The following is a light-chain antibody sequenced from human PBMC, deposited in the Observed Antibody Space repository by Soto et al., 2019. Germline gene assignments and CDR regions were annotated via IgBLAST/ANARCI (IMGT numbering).Light chain of an antibody. CDR3: QQRSDWPPA. CDR1: QSVSIY. CDR2: DAS. V-gene: IGKV3-11*01. J-gene: IGKJ1*01. Sequence: EIVLTQSPATLSLSPGERATLSCRASQSVSIYLAWYQQKPGQAPRLLISDASNRATGIPARFSGSGSGTDFTLTISSLEPEDFAVYYCQQRSDWPPAFGQGTKVEVK.